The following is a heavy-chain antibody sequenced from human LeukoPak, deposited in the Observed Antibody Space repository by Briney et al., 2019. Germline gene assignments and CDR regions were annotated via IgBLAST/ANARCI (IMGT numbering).Heavy chain of an antibody. V-gene: IGHV4-59*01. D-gene: IGHD2-21*02. CDR2: LYYSGST. CDR3: ARSCNGDCYSFDY. Sequence: SEALAPTRAVACGSISCFFWGVGPPPPGKGVGWIGYLYYSGSTKYNPSLKSRVTISVDTSKNQVSLKPSPVTAADTAVYYCARSCNGDCYSFDYWGQGTLVTVSS. CDR1: CGSISCFF. J-gene: IGHJ4*02.